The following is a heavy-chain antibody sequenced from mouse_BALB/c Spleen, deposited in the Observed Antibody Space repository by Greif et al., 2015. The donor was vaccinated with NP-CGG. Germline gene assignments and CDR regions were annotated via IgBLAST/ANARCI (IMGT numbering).Heavy chain of an antibody. CDR1: GFNIKDYY. CDR2: IDPENGNT. Sequence: EVQLQQSGAELVRPGALVKLSCKASGFNIKDYYMHWVKQRPEQGLEWIGWIDPENGNTIYDPKFQGKASITADTSSNTAFLQLSSLTSEDTAVYYCAMDYGNYNYYAMDYWGQGTSVTVSS. D-gene: IGHD2-1*01. CDR3: AMDYGNYNYYAMDY. V-gene: IGHV14-1*02. J-gene: IGHJ4*01.